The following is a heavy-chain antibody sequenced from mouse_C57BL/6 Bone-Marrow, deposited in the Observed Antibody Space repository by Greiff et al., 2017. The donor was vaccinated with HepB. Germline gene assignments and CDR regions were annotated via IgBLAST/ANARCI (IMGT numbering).Heavy chain of an antibody. V-gene: IGHV5-6*01. CDR1: GFTFSSYG. J-gene: IGHJ4*01. D-gene: IGHD2-5*01. CDR3: ARLSYYSNYEDAMDY. Sequence: EVKVVESGGDLVKPGGSLKLSCAASGFTFSSYGMSWVRQTPDKRLEWVATISSGGSYTYYPDSVKGRFTISRDNAKNTLYLQMSSLKSEDTAMYYCARLSYYSNYEDAMDYWGQGTSVTVSS. CDR2: ISSGGSYT.